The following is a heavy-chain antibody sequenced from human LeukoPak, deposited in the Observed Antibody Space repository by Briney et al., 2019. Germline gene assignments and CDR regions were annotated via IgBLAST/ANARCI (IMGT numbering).Heavy chain of an antibody. V-gene: IGHV1-2*02. Sequence: GASVKVSCKASGGTFSSYAISWVRQAPGQGLEWMGWINPNSGGTNYAQKFQGRVTMTRDTSISTAYMELSRLRSDDTAVYYCARRQTIFGVVGDQVDVWGKGTTVTVSS. CDR3: ARRQTIFGVVGDQVDV. CDR1: GGTFSSYA. D-gene: IGHD3-3*01. J-gene: IGHJ6*04. CDR2: INPNSGGT.